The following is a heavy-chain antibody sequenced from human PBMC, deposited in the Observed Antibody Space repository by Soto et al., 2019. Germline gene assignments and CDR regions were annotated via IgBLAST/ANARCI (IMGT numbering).Heavy chain of an antibody. CDR3: ARDRSSSWDYAGGFDS. J-gene: IGHJ4*02. Sequence: SETLSLTCTVSGDSMSRYYWSWIRQPPGKGLEWIGYIHYRGATNYNVSLESRVTISVDTSKNQFSLKLSPVTAADTAVYYCARDRSSSWDYAGGFDSWGQGILVTVSS. CDR1: GDSMSRYY. D-gene: IGHD6-13*01. V-gene: IGHV4-59*01. CDR2: IHYRGAT.